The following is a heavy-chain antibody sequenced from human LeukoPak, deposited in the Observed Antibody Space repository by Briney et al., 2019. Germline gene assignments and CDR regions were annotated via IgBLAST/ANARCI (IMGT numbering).Heavy chain of an antibody. CDR3: ARCSGGSCYGGFDY. CDR1: GYTFTSYG. J-gene: IGHJ4*02. D-gene: IGHD2-15*01. V-gene: IGHV1-46*01. CDR2: INPSGTST. Sequence: ASVKVSCKASGYTFTSYGISWVRQAPGQGLEWMGIINPSGTSTSYAQKFQGRVTMTRDMSTSTVYMELSSLRSEDTAVYYCARCSGGSCYGGFDYWGQGTLVTVSS.